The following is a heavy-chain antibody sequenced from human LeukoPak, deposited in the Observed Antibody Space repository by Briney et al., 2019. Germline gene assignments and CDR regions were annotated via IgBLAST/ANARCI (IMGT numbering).Heavy chain of an antibody. CDR1: GGSISSYY. V-gene: IGHV4-59*01. Sequence: SETLSLTCTVSGGSISSYYWSWIRQPPGKGLEWIGYIYYSGSTNYNPSLKSRVTISIDTSKNQFSLKLSSVTAADTAVYYCARARDYYDAFDIWGQGTMVTVSS. D-gene: IGHD1-26*01. J-gene: IGHJ3*02. CDR3: ARARDYYDAFDI. CDR2: IYYSGST.